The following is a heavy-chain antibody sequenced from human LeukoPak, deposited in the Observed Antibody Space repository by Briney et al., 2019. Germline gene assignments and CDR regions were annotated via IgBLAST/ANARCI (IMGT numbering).Heavy chain of an antibody. CDR3: ARETSFIVGATHHDAFDI. Sequence: SETLSLTCTVSGGSISSSSYYWGWIRQPPGKGLEWIGSIYYSGSTYYNPSLKSRVTISVDTSKNQFSLKLSSVTAADTAVYYCARETSFIVGATHHDAFDIWGQGTMVTVSS. D-gene: IGHD1-26*01. V-gene: IGHV4-39*07. CDR1: GGSISSSSYY. J-gene: IGHJ3*02. CDR2: IYYSGST.